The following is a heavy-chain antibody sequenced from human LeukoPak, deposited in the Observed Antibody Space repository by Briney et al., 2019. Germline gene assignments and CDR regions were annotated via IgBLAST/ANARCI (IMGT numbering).Heavy chain of an antibody. V-gene: IGHV3-21*01. Sequence: GGSLRLSCAASGFTFSSYSMNWVRQAPGKGLEWVSSISSSSSYIYYADSVKGRFTISRDNAKNSLYLQMNSLRVEDTAVYYCARVAEAAAFDYWGQGTLVTVSS. CDR3: ARVAEAAAFDY. D-gene: IGHD6-13*01. J-gene: IGHJ4*02. CDR2: ISSSSSYI. CDR1: GFTFSSYS.